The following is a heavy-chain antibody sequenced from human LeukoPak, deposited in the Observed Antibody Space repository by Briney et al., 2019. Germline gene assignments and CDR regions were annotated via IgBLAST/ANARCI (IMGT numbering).Heavy chain of an antibody. J-gene: IGHJ5*02. Sequence: SSETLSLTCTVSGGSISSYYWSWLRQPPGKGLEWIGYIYYSGSTNYNPSLKSRVTISVDTSKNQFSLKLSSVTAADTAVYYCARMKGSGWLLYNWFDPWGQGTLVTVSS. V-gene: IGHV4-59*08. CDR3: ARMKGSGWLLYNWFDP. CDR2: IYYSGST. D-gene: IGHD6-19*01. CDR1: GGSISSYY.